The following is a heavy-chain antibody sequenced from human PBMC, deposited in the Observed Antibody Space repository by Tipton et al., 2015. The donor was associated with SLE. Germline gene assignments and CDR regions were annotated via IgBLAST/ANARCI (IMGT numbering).Heavy chain of an antibody. CDR3: AKGWSYGDYFDY. D-gene: IGHD1-26*01. CDR1: GFTFSTFG. V-gene: IGHV3-30*02. J-gene: IGHJ4*02. Sequence: QVQLVQSGGGVVQPGGSLRLSCAASGFTFSTFGMHWVRQAPGKGLEWVAFIRYDGTNEYYADSVKGRFTISRENSKNTLYLQMNSLRAEDTAMYYCAKGWSYGDYFDYWGQGTLVTVSS. CDR2: IRYDGTNE.